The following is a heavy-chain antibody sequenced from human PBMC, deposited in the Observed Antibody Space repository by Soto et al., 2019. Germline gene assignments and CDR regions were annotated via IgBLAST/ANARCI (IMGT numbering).Heavy chain of an antibody. Sequence: EVQLLESGGGLGQPGGSLTLSCAASGFTFSSYAMSWVRQAPGKGLEWVSAISASAGSTYYADSVKGRFTIFKDTSKNTLYLQMGSLRADDTALYYCAKDVGDLSRPLDSWGHGTLVTVSS. CDR3: AKDVGDLSRPLDS. J-gene: IGHJ5*01. D-gene: IGHD3-16*02. CDR2: ISASAGST. V-gene: IGHV3-23*01. CDR1: GFTFSSYA.